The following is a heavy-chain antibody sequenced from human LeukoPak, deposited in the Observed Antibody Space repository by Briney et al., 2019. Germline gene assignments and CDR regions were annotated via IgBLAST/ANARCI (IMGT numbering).Heavy chain of an antibody. J-gene: IGHJ3*02. CDR1: GYTFTSYD. V-gene: IGHV1-8*01. CDR3: ARDEWELLDAFDI. Sequence: ASVKVSCKASGYTFTSYDINWVRQATGQGLEWMGWMNPNSGNTGYAQKFQGSVTMTRNTSISTAYMELSSLRSEDTAVYYCARDEWELLDAFDIWGQGTMVTVSS. D-gene: IGHD1-26*01. CDR2: MNPNSGNT.